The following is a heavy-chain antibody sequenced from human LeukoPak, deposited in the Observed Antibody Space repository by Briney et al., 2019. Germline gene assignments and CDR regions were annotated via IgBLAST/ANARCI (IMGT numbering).Heavy chain of an antibody. CDR2: IYTSGST. J-gene: IGHJ4*02. CDR1: GGSISSYY. D-gene: IGHD3-22*01. CDR3: ARDPGQGSSGYYSGFDY. Sequence: PSETLSLTCTVSGGSISSYYWSWIRQPAGKGLEWIGRIYTSGSTNYNPSLKSRVTMSVDTSKNQFSLKLSSVTAADTAVYYCARDPGQGSSGYYSGFDYWGQGTLVTVSS. V-gene: IGHV4-4*07.